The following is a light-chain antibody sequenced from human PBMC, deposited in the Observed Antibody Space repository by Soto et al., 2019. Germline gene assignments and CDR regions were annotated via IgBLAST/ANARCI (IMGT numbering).Light chain of an antibody. Sequence: EIVLTQSPATLSLSPGERATLSCRASPSVSSYLAWYQQKPGQAPRLLIYDASNRATGIPARFSGSGSGTDFTLTISSLEPGDFAVYYCQQRINWPWTFGQGTKVEIK. V-gene: IGKV3-11*01. CDR3: QQRINWPWT. J-gene: IGKJ1*01. CDR2: DAS. CDR1: PSVSSY.